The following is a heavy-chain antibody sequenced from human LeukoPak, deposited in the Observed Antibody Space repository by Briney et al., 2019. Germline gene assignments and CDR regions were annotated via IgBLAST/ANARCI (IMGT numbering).Heavy chain of an antibody. V-gene: IGHV1-2*02. CDR1: GYTLTGYY. CDR2: INPNSGGT. Sequence: GASVKVSCKASGYTLTGYYMHWVRHAPGQGLEWMGWINPNSGGTNYAQKFQGRVTMTRDTSISTAYMELSRLRSDDTAVYYCARGASGVYTVTTSWFDPWGQGTLVTVSS. CDR3: ARGASGVYTVTTSWFDP. J-gene: IGHJ5*02. D-gene: IGHD4-17*01.